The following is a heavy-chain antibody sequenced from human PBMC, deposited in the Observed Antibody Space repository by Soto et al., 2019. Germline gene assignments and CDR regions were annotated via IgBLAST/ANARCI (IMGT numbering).Heavy chain of an antibody. Sequence: QVQLVESGGGVVQPGRSLRLSCAASGFTFSSYAMHWVRQAPGKGLERVAVISYDGSNKYYADSVKGRFTISRDNSKNTLYLQMSSLRAEDTDVYYCARDGDYYGPAYYYYVMDVWGQGTTVTVSS. CDR2: ISYDGSNK. CDR3: ARDGDYYGPAYYYYVMDV. J-gene: IGHJ6*02. V-gene: IGHV3-30-3*01. CDR1: GFTFSSYA. D-gene: IGHD3-10*01.